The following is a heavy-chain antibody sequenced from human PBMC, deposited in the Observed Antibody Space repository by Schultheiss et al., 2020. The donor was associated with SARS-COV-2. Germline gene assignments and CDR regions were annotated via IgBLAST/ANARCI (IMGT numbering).Heavy chain of an antibody. J-gene: IGHJ6*02. V-gene: IGHV4-39*07. CDR2: IYYSGST. D-gene: IGHD6-6*01. CDR1: GGSISSSSYY. CDR3: ARLGAARYYYYGMDV. Sequence: SETLSLTCTVSGGSISSSSYYWGWIRQPPGKGLEWIGSIYYSGSTNYNPSLKSRVTISVDTSKNQFSLKLSSVTAADTAVYYCARLGAARYYYYGMDVWGQGTTVTVSS.